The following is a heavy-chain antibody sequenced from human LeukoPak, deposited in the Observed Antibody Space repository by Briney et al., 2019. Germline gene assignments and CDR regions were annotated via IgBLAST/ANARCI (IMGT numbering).Heavy chain of an antibody. V-gene: IGHV7-4-1*02. CDR3: ARLRGPNCSGGSCYDY. J-gene: IGHJ4*02. D-gene: IGHD2-15*01. CDR2: INTNTGNT. Sequence: ASVTVSCKASGYTFTSYAMNWVRQAPGQGLEWMGWINTNTGNTTYAHGFTGRFVFSLDNSVSTAYLQISSLKAEDTAVYYCARLRGPNCSGGSCYDYWGQGTLVTVSS. CDR1: GYTFTSYA.